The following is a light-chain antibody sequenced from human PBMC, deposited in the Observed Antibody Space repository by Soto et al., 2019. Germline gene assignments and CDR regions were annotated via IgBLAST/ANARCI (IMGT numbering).Light chain of an antibody. CDR3: QQYGSSSYT. CDR2: GAS. Sequence: EIVLTQSPDTLSLSPGERATLSCRASQSITSSYLAWYQQKPGHAPRLLIYGASNRATGSPDRFSGSASGTDVTLTISRLEPEDFAVYYCQQYGSSSYTFGQGTILEIK. CDR1: QSITSSY. J-gene: IGKJ2*01. V-gene: IGKV3-20*01.